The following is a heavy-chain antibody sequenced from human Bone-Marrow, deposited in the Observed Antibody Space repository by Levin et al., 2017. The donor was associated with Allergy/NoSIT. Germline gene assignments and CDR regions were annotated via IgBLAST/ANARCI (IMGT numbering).Heavy chain of an antibody. D-gene: IGHD3-3*01. CDR3: ARGRVYYGEGMDV. V-gene: IGHV1-8*01. Sequence: PGESLKISCKASGYTFTRYDLNWVRQVPGQGPEWMGWLNPNSGQAGYAQRFKGRVTITRDTSISTAYMELNSLTSEDTAVYYCARGRVYYGEGMDVWGQGTTVNVSS. CDR1: GYTFTRYD. J-gene: IGHJ6*02. CDR2: LNPNSGQA.